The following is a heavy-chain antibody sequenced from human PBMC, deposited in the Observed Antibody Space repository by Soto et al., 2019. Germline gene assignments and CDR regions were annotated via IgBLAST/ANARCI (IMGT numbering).Heavy chain of an antibody. D-gene: IGHD3-3*01. Sequence: GGSLRLSCAASGFTFSSYGMHWVRQAPGKGLEWVAVIWYDGSNKYYADSVKGRFTISRDNSKNTLYLQMNSLRAEDTAVYYCAREGANYDFWSGYWPRGRDSYYHYYMDVRSQGTTVTVSS. CDR1: GFTFSSYG. CDR3: AREGANYDFWSGYWPRGRDSYYHYYMDV. CDR2: IWYDGSNK. V-gene: IGHV3-33*01. J-gene: IGHJ6*03.